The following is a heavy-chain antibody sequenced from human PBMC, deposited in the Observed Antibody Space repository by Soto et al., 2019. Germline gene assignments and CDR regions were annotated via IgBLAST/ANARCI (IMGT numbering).Heavy chain of an antibody. Sequence: GGSLRLSCAASGFTFSSYAMSWVRQAPGKGLEWVSAISGSGGSTYYADSVKGRFTISRDNSKNTLYLQMNSLRAEDTAVYYCAEHIVLMVYALDFDYCGQGTMVTVSS. CDR2: ISGSGGST. J-gene: IGHJ4*02. V-gene: IGHV3-23*01. CDR3: AEHIVLMVYALDFDY. D-gene: IGHD2-8*01. CDR1: GFTFSSYA.